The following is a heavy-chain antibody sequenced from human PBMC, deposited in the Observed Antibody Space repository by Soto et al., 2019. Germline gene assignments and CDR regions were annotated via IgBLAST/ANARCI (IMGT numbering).Heavy chain of an antibody. CDR3: ARGVPYGSGGYPSY. Sequence: ASVKVSCKASGYTFTGYCMHWVRQAPGQGLEWMGWINPNSGGTNYAQKFQGRVTMTRDTSISTAYMELSRLRSDDTAVYYCARGVPYGSGGYPSYGGQGTRVPVSS. D-gene: IGHD3-10*01. CDR1: GYTFTGYC. V-gene: IGHV1-2*02. CDR2: INPNSGGT. J-gene: IGHJ4*02.